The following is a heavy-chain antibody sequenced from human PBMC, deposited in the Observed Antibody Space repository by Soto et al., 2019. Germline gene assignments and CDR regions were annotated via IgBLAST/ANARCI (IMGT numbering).Heavy chain of an antibody. D-gene: IGHD1-26*01. CDR2: IGGGGGVA. CDR1: GFTFSNYA. J-gene: IGHJ5*02. Sequence: EVQLLESGGTLVQPGGSLRLSCSASGFTFSNYAMSWVRQAPGKGLEWVSGIGGGGGVAYYADSVTGRFTMSRDSSKSTVYLELNNLSAEDTAVYHCAKNQGVELVPLATVDWFDPWGQGSVVTVSS. V-gene: IGHV3-23*01. CDR3: AKNQGVELVPLATVDWFDP.